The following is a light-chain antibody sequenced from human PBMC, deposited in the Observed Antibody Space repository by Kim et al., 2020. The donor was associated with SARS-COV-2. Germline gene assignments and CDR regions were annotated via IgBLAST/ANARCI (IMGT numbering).Light chain of an antibody. V-gene: IGKV3-11*01. CDR1: QSVGTF. Sequence: LSPGERATLTCRASQSVGTFLGWYQQKPGQAPRLLIYDASNRATGIPARFSGSGSGTDFTLTIASLEPEDFAGYYCHQRSLRPRTFGQGTKVDIK. J-gene: IGKJ1*01. CDR3: HQRSLRPRT. CDR2: DAS.